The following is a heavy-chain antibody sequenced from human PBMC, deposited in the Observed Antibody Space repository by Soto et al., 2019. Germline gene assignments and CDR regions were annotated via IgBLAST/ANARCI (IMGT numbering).Heavy chain of an antibody. Sequence: QMQLVESGGGLVEPGGSLRLSCEASGFTFSNHYMSWIRQAPGKGLEWVSYISRSGSTIYYADSVRGRFTISRDNSKNSLYLQMDILKAEDTAMYYCGRDPELWDENVATRPSIYYYGMDVWGQGTTVTVSS. CDR2: ISRSGSTI. CDR1: GFTFSNHY. J-gene: IGHJ6*02. D-gene: IGHD3-16*01. V-gene: IGHV3-11*01. CDR3: GRDPELWDENVATRPSIYYYGMDV.